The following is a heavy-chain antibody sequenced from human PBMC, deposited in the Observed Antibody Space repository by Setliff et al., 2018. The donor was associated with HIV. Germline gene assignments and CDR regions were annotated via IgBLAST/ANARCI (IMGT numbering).Heavy chain of an antibody. V-gene: IGHV4-61*09. CDR1: GGSISSGSYY. D-gene: IGHD1-7*01. J-gene: IGHJ4*02. CDR2: IYTSGST. Sequence: SETLSLTCTVSGGSISSGSYYWSWIRQPAGKGLEWIGHIYTSGSTNYNPSLKSRVTISVDTSKNQFSLKLSSVTAADTAVYYCARIGTPRTIDYWGQGTLVTVSS. CDR3: ARIGTPRTIDY.